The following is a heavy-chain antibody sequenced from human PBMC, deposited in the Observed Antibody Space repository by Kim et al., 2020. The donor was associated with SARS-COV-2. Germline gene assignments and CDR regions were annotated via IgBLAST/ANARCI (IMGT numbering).Heavy chain of an antibody. V-gene: IGHV3-74*01. CDR2: VSSDGRST. CDR3: AKGGTVNLDY. D-gene: IGHD1-1*01. Sequence: GRSLRLSCAGAGFTFSAYWMHWVRQAPGKGLVWVSRVSSDGRSTSYADSVKGRFTISRDNAKNTLFLQMNGLRAEDTGVYYCAKGGTVNLDYWGQGTLVT. CDR1: GFTFSAYW. J-gene: IGHJ4*02.